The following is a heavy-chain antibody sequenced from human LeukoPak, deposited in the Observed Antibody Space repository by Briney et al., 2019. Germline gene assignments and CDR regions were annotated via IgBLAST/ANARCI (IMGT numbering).Heavy chain of an antibody. CDR1: GFTFSSYA. D-gene: IGHD3-10*01. Sequence: GGSLRLSCAASGFTFSSYAMHWVRQAPGKGLEWVAVISYDGSNKYYADSVKGRFTISRDNSKNTLYLQMNSLRAEDTAVYYCARDSPAYGSGSYFDWFDPWGQGTLVTVSS. J-gene: IGHJ5*02. V-gene: IGHV3-30-3*01. CDR2: ISYDGSNK. CDR3: ARDSPAYGSGSYFDWFDP.